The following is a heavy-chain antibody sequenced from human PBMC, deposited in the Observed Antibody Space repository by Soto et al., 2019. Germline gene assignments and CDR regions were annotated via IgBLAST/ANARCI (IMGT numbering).Heavy chain of an antibody. D-gene: IGHD3-22*01. Sequence: KVSCKASGYTFTKYIIHWVRQAPGQRLEWMGWINADNGNTNYSQKFQGRVTMTTDTSTSTAYMELRSLRSDDTAVYYCAREGGYYDSSGYYGYWGQGTLVTVSS. CDR2: INADNGNT. CDR1: GYTFTKYI. V-gene: IGHV1-3*01. CDR3: AREGGYYDSSGYYGY. J-gene: IGHJ4*02.